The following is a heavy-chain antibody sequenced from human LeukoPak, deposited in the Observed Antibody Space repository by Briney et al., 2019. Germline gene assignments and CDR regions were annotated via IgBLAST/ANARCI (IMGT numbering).Heavy chain of an antibody. D-gene: IGHD3-22*01. CDR3: ARADPNYYDTRRTFAP. V-gene: IGHV4-30-4*01. J-gene: IGHJ5*02. CDR2: IYYSDVT. Sequence: NPSETLSLTCTVSGGSITDGDYHWSWIRQSPGRGLEYIGYIYYSDVTYYNPSLKSRVTISIDTSKNQFSLNLTSVTAADTAVYYCARADPNYYDTRRTFAPWGQGTLVTVSS. CDR1: GGSITDGDYH.